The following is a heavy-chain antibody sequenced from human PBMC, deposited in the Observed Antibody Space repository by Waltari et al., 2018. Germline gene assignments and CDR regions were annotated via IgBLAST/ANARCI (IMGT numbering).Heavy chain of an antibody. CDR1: GYTFTSYG. V-gene: IGHV1-2*02. J-gene: IGHJ4*02. CDR3: ARVYQLLSPDDY. CDR2: INPNSGGT. D-gene: IGHD2-2*01. Sequence: QVQLVQSGAEVKKPGASVKVSCKASGYTFTSYGISWVRQAPGQGLEWMGWINPNSGGTNYAQKFQGRVTMTRDTSISTAYMELSRLRSDDTAVYYCARVYQLLSPDDYWGQGTLVTVSS.